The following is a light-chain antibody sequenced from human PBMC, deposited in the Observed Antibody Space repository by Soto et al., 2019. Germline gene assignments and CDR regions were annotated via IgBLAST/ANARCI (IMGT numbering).Light chain of an antibody. CDR1: PRLLHSNGYNY. V-gene: IGKV2-28*01. J-gene: IGKJ5*01. CDR2: LGS. Sequence: DVRMSQSHRKLLVTAGEPASISCRSSPRLLHSNGYNYLDWYLQKPGQSPQLLIYLGSNRSSGVPDRFSGSGSGTDFTLKISRVAAEDVGVYYCMQALQTPITFGQGTRLEI. CDR3: MQALQTPIT.